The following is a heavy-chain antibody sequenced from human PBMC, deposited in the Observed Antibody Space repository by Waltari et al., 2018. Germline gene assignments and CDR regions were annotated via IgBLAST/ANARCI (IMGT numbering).Heavy chain of an antibody. CDR3: VSGSGSSPG. V-gene: IGHV3-21*01. D-gene: IGHD1-26*01. CDR1: GVTFSSYS. CDR2: ISSSSSYI. Sequence: VQLVESGGGLVRPGGSLSLPCAASGVTFSSYSIHWVRQSPGKGLEWVSSISSSSSYIYYADSVKGRFTISRDNDKNSLYLQMNSLRAEDTAVYYCVSGSGSSPGWGQGTMVTVSS. J-gene: IGHJ3*01.